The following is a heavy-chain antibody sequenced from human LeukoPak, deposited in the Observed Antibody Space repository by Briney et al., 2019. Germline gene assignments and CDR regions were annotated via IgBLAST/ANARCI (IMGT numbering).Heavy chain of an antibody. CDR2: IRSKANSYAT. CDR1: GFIFSGSA. Sequence: GGSLRLSCAASGFIFSGSAMHWVRQASGKGLEWVGRIRSKANSYATAYAASVKGRFTISSDDSKNTAYLQMNSLKTEDTAVYYCTRLGYDSHSWGQGTLVTVSS. J-gene: IGHJ4*02. CDR3: TRLGYDSHS. V-gene: IGHV3-73*01. D-gene: IGHD3-22*01.